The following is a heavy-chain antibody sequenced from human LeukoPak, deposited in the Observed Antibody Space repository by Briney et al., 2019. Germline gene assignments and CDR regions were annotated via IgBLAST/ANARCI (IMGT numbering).Heavy chain of an antibody. CDR3: AKDHYYGSGSSYDALDI. CDR1: GFTFDDYA. J-gene: IGHJ3*02. V-gene: IGHV3-9*01. D-gene: IGHD3-10*01. Sequence: PGGSLRLSCAASGFTFDDYAMHWVRQAPGKGLEWVSGISWNSGSIGYADSVKGRFTISRDNAKNSLYLQMNSLRAEDTALYYCAKDHYYGSGSSYDALDIWGQGTMVTVSS. CDR2: ISWNSGSI.